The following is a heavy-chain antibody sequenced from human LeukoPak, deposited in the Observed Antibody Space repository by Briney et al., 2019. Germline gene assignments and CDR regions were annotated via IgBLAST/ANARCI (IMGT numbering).Heavy chain of an antibody. D-gene: IGHD3-10*01. J-gene: IGHJ6*03. Sequence: ASVKVSCKASGYTFNNYGISWVRQAPGQGLEWMGWISTYTGNTNYAQKLQGRVTMTTDTSTSTAYMELRSLRSDDTAVYYCARRSGYNYYYMDVWGQGTTVTVSS. CDR3: ARRSGYNYYYMDV. CDR2: ISTYTGNT. V-gene: IGHV1-18*01. CDR1: GYTFNNYG.